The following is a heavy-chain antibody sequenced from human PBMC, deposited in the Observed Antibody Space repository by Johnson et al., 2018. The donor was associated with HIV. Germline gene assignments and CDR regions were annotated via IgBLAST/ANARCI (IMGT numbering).Heavy chain of an antibody. Sequence: QVQLVESGGGVVQPGGSLRLSCAASGFTFSSYAMHWVRQAPGKGLAWVAVISYDGGNKYYADSVKGRFTISRDNSKNTLYLQMNSLRAEDTAVYYCAKEDYYGSGSYDAFDIWGQGTMVTVSS. CDR1: GFTFSSYA. J-gene: IGHJ3*02. CDR3: AKEDYYGSGSYDAFDI. D-gene: IGHD3-10*01. V-gene: IGHV3-30*04. CDR2: ISYDGGNK.